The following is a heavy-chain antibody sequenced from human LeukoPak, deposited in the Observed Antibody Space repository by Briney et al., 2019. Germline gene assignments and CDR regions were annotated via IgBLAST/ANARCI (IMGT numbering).Heavy chain of an antibody. J-gene: IGHJ6*04. D-gene: IGHD2-2*01. CDR3: AVLGYCSSTSCPPLDV. Sequence: ASVKVSCKASGGTFSSYAISWVRQAPGQGLEWMGGIIPIFGTANYAQKFQGRVTITTDESTSTAYMELSSLRSEDTAVYYCAVLGYCSSTSCPPLDVWGKGTTVTVSS. CDR1: GGTFSSYA. V-gene: IGHV1-69*05. CDR2: IIPIFGTA.